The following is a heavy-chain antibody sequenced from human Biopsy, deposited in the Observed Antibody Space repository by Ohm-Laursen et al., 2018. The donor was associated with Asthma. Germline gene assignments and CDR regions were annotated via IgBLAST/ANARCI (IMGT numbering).Heavy chain of an antibody. CDR1: CYTFNSAG. V-gene: IGHV1-18*01. Sequence: GSSVKVSCKASCYTFNSAGITWVRQAPGQGLEWMGWISVYNGNTKVAQKLQDRVTMITDTSTSTAYMELRSLRSDDTAVYFCARAVDYSHYYGIDFWGQGTTVTVS. J-gene: IGHJ6*02. CDR3: ARAVDYSHYYGIDF. D-gene: IGHD3-10*01. CDR2: ISVYNGNT.